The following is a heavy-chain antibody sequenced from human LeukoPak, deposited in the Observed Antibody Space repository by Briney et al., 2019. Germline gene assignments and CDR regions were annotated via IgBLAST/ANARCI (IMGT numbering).Heavy chain of an antibody. CDR3: AKETRGYNYGNYYGMDV. CDR2: ISYDGSNK. V-gene: IGHV3-30*18. J-gene: IGHJ6*02. Sequence: GGSLRLSCAASGFTFSSYGMHWVRQAPGKGLEWVAAISYDGSNKYYADSVKGRFTISRDNSKNTLYLQMNSLRAEDTAMYYCAKETRGYNYGNYYGMDVWGQGTTVTVSS. D-gene: IGHD5-18*01. CDR1: GFTFSSYG.